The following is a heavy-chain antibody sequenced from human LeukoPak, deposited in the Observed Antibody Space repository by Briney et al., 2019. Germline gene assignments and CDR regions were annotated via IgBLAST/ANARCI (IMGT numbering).Heavy chain of an antibody. J-gene: IGHJ1*01. Sequence: ETLSLTCAVYGGSFSGYYWSWIRQPPGKGLEWIGEINHSGSTNSNPSLKSRVTISVDTSKNQFSLKLSSVTAADTAMYYCARRLLGYCSGGSCYSGYFQHWGQGTLVTVSS. CDR3: ARRLLGYCSGGSCYSGYFQH. CDR2: INHSGST. V-gene: IGHV4-34*01. D-gene: IGHD2-15*01. CDR1: GGSFSGYY.